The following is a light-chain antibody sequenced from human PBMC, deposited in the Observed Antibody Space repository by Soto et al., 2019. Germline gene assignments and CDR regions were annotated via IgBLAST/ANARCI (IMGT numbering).Light chain of an antibody. CDR2: GAS. CDR3: QQYSTSPT. J-gene: IGKJ5*01. CDR1: QSVSSN. Sequence: TLSCRASQSVSSNSAWYQQKPGQAPRRLIYGASSRATGIPDRFSGSGSGTDFTLTISRLEPEDFAVYYCQQYSTSPTFGEGTRLEIK. V-gene: IGKV3-20*01.